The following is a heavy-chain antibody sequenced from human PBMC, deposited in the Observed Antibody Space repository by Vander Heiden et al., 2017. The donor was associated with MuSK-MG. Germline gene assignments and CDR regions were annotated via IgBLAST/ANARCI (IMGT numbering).Heavy chain of an antibody. CDR3: AHIVGATLDAFDI. CDR2: IRYDGSNK. J-gene: IGHJ3*02. CDR1: GFTFSSYG. D-gene: IGHD1-26*01. V-gene: IGHV3-30*02. Sequence: QVQLVESGGGVVQPGGSLRLSCAASGFTFSSYGMHWVRQAPGKGLEWVAFIRYDGSNKYYADSVKGRFTISRDNSKNTLYLQMNSLRAEDTAVYYCAHIVGATLDAFDIWGQGTMVTVSS.